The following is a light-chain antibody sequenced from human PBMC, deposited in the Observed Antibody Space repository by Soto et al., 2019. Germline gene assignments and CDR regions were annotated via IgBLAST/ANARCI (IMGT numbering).Light chain of an antibody. CDR3: ISYAGSNNLV. V-gene: IGLV2-8*01. J-gene: IGLJ3*02. CDR2: EVN. Sequence: QSALTQPPSASGSPGQSVTISCTGTSSDVGVYNYVSWYQQYPGKAPKLMIYEVNKRPSGVPDRFSGSKSGKTASLTVSGLQPEDEADYHCISYAGSNNLVFGGGTKLTVL. CDR1: SSDVGVYNY.